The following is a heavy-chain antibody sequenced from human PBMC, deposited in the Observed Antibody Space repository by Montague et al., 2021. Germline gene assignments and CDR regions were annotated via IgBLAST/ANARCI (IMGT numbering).Heavy chain of an antibody. CDR2: ISYSGRT. CDR1: GGSISNYF. Sequence: SETLSLTCTVSGGSISNYFWTWIRQPPGKGLEWFGFISYSGRTNXNPSLKSRVTISLDTSKNQFSLNLSSVTAADTAVYYCARDTTTDGFDIWGQGTMVTVSS. V-gene: IGHV4-59*13. J-gene: IGHJ3*02. CDR3: ARDTTTDGFDI. D-gene: IGHD1-1*01.